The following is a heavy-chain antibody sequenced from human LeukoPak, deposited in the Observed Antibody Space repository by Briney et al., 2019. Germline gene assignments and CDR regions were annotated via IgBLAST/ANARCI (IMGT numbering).Heavy chain of an antibody. CDR2: INPANGGT. CDR1: GYTFTSHY. Sequence: ASVKVSCKTSGYTFTSHYIHWVRQAPGQGLEHVGWINPANGGTNYAQKFQGRAIMTRDTSISTAYMQLSSLTSDDTAVYYCARSPSGQLDYWGRGTLVSVSS. V-gene: IGHV1-2*02. D-gene: IGHD1-1*01. J-gene: IGHJ4*02. CDR3: ARSPSGQLDY.